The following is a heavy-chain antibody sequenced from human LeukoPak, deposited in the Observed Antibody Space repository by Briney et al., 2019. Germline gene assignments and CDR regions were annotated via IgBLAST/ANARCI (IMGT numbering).Heavy chain of an antibody. D-gene: IGHD6-19*01. J-gene: IGHJ4*02. V-gene: IGHV3-43*02. CDR3: AKDWAEVAGIDY. CDR1: GFTFSSYA. CDR2: ISGDGGST. Sequence: PGGSLRLSCAASGFTFSSYAMHWVRQAPGKGLEWVSLISGDGGSTYYADSVKGRFTISRDNSKNSLYLQMNSLRTEDTALYYCAKDWAEVAGIDYWGQGTLVTVSS.